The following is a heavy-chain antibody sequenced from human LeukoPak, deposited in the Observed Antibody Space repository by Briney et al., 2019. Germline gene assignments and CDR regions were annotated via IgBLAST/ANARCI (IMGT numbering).Heavy chain of an antibody. J-gene: IGHJ4*02. V-gene: IGHV4-39*01. D-gene: IGHD1-7*01. CDR2: IYYSGST. Sequence: SETLSLTCTVSGGSISGSSYYWGWIRQPPGKGLEWIGSIYYSGSTYYNPSLKSRVTISADTSKNQFSLKLSSVTAADTAVYYCARIEGLKWNYDYGPFDYWGQGTLVTVSS. CDR3: ARIEGLKWNYDYGPFDY. CDR1: GGSISGSSYY.